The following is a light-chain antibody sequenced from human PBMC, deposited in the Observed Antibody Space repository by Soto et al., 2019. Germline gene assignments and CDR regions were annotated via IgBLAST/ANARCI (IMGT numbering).Light chain of an antibody. V-gene: IGKV3D-20*02. CDR2: DAS. J-gene: IGKJ3*01. CDR1: QNVYNN. Sequence: EIVMTQSPATLSVSPGERATLSCRASQNVYNNFAWYQQKPGHAPRLLMYDASSRPPGIPDRFSGSGSGTDFSLTISRLEPEDFAVYYCQHSATFGPGTKVDIK. CDR3: QHSAT.